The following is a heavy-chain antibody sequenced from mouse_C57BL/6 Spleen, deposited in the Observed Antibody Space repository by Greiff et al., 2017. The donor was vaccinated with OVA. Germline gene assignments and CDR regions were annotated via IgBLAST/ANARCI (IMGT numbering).Heavy chain of an antibody. D-gene: IGHD1-1*01. CDR1: GFNIKDDY. Sequence: EVQLQQSGAELVRPGASVKLSCTASGFNIKDDYMHWVKQRPEQGLEWIGWIDPENGDTEYASKFQGKATITADTSSNTAYLQLSSLTSEDTAVYYCTTSHYYYGSSYWYFDVWGTGTTVTVSS. CDR2: IDPENGDT. V-gene: IGHV14-4*01. CDR3: TTSHYYYGSSYWYFDV. J-gene: IGHJ1*03.